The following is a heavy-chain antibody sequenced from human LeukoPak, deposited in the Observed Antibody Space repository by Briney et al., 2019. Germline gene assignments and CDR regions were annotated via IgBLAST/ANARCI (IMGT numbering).Heavy chain of an antibody. Sequence: PSETLSLTCAVSGGSISSSNWCRWGRHPPGKGREGIVEIYHSGSTNYNPSLKSRVTISVDNSKNKFSLKLSSVTAADTALYYCARDSGYNVNDHDVNAFDIWGQGTMVTISS. CDR2: IYHSGST. CDR3: ARDSGYNVNDHDVNAFDI. CDR1: GGSISSSNW. V-gene: IGHV4-4*02. D-gene: IGHD5-24*01. J-gene: IGHJ3*02.